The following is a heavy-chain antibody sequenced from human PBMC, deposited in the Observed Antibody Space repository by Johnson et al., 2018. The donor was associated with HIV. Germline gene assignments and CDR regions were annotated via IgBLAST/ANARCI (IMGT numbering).Heavy chain of an antibody. CDR2: ISYDGCNK. Sequence: QVQLVESGGGLVQPGGSLRLSCAASGFTFSSSAVHWVRQAPGKGLEWVAIISYDGCNKYYADSVKGRFTRSRDNSKNTLYLQMNSLRAEDTAVYYCASPSGSSRLAFDIWGQGTMVTVSS. D-gene: IGHD1-26*01. CDR3: ASPSGSSRLAFDI. V-gene: IGHV3-30*04. CDR1: GFTFSSSA. J-gene: IGHJ3*02.